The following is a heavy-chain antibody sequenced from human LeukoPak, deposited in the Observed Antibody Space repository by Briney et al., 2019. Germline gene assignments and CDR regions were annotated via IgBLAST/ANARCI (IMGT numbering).Heavy chain of an antibody. CDR2: INHSGST. V-gene: IGHV4-34*01. D-gene: IGHD2-21*01. CDR1: GGSFSGYY. J-gene: IGHJ5*02. CDR3: ARGSPLWSNYFDP. Sequence: SETLSLTCAVYGGSFSGYYWSWIREPPRKGLEWIGEINHSGSTNYNPSLKSRVTPSVDTSKNQFSLKLSSVTAADTAVNYCARGSPLWSNYFDPWGQGTLVTVSS.